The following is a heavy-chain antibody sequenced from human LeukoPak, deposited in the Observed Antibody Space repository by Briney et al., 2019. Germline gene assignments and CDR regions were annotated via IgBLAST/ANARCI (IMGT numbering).Heavy chain of an antibody. Sequence: GGSLRLSCAASGFTFSSYWMSWVRQAPGEGLEWVANIKQDGSEKYYVDSVKGRFTISRDNAKNSLYLQMNSLRAEDTAVYYCASMKAAAPQSDYWGQGTLVTVSS. CDR1: GFTFSSYW. CDR2: IKQDGSEK. V-gene: IGHV3-7*01. J-gene: IGHJ4*02. CDR3: ASMKAAAPQSDY. D-gene: IGHD6-13*01.